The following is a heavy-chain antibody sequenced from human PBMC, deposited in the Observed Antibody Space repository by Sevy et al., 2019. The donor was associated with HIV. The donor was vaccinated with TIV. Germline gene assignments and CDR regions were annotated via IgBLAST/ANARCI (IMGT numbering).Heavy chain of an antibody. Sequence: GESLKISCEASGFTFSDYWMNWVRQAPGKGLEWVANIKQDGSVKSYVDSVKGRFIISRDNAKNSLYLQMHSLRAEDTAIYYCAKMGTSGVYWRQGTLVTVSS. CDR2: IKQDGSVK. J-gene: IGHJ4*02. V-gene: IGHV3-7*03. CDR3: AKMGTSGVY. CDR1: GFTFSDYW. D-gene: IGHD7-27*01.